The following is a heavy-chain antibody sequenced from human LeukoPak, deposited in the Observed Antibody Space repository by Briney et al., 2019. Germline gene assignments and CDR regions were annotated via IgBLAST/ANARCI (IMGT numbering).Heavy chain of an antibody. CDR1: GFTVSSNY. Sequence: GSLRLSCAASGFTVSSNYMSWIRQPPGKRLEWVGESNDSGGTNYNPSLKSRVTISADKSKNQFSLKLSSVTAADTAVYYCARDPQRRIAGDAFDIWGQGTMVTVSS. CDR2: SNDSGGT. D-gene: IGHD6-13*01. J-gene: IGHJ3*02. CDR3: ARDPQRRIAGDAFDI. V-gene: IGHV4-34*01.